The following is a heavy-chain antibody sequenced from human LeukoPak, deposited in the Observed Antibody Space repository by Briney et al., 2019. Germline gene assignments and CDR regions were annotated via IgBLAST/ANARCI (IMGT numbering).Heavy chain of an antibody. J-gene: IGHJ4*02. CDR2: IRYDGSNK. V-gene: IGHV3-30*02. Sequence: GGSLRLSCAASGFTFSSYGMHWVRQAPGKGLEWVAFIRYDGSNKYYADSVKGRFTISRDNSKNTLYLQMNSLRAEDTAIYYCAKGTGDTAYYFDFWGQGVLVTVSS. D-gene: IGHD7-27*01. CDR1: GFTFSSYG. CDR3: AKGTGDTAYYFDF.